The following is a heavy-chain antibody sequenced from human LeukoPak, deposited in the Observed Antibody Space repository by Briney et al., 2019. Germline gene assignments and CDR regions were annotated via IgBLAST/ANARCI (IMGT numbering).Heavy chain of an antibody. CDR2: ISIGGERT. V-gene: IGHV3-23*01. Sequence: GGSLRLSCVVSGFTFSNRAMSWVRQAPGKGLEWISAISIGGERTYYADSVKGRLSISRDNSKNTLYLQMNGLRAGDTAIYYCANEIRPKDYWGQGTLVTVSS. CDR3: ANEIRPKDY. CDR1: GFTFSNRA. D-gene: IGHD3-10*01. J-gene: IGHJ4*02.